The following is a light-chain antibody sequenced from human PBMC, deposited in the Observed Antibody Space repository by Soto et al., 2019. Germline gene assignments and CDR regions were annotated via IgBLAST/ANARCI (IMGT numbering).Light chain of an antibody. V-gene: IGKV3-20*01. CDR3: HQFGISPSMYS. CDR2: STS. Sequence: DTVLTQSPGTLSLSPGERATLSCRASQSVSSRYLAWYQKKPGQVPRLLIYSTSSRATGIPDRFSGSGSGTDFTLTINRLEPEDFAVYYCHQFGISPSMYSFGQGTKLEIK. J-gene: IGKJ2*03. CDR1: QSVSSRY.